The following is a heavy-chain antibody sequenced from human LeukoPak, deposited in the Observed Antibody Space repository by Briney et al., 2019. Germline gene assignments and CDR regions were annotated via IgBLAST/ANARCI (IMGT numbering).Heavy chain of an antibody. CDR2: ISSSSSYI. V-gene: IGHV3-21*01. D-gene: IGHD6-19*01. CDR1: GFTFSSYS. J-gene: IGHJ4*02. Sequence: GGSLRLSCAASGFTFSSYSMNWVRQPPGPGLECVLSISSSSSYIYYADSVKGRFTISRDNAKNSLYLQMNSLRAEDTAVYYCARSYSSGWYRSDYWGQGTLVTVSS. CDR3: ARSYSSGWYRSDY.